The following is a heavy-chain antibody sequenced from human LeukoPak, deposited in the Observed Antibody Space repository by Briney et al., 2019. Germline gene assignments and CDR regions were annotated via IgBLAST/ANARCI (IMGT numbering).Heavy chain of an antibody. CDR2: IIPIFVTA. V-gene: IGHV1-69*06. D-gene: IGHD3-9*01. J-gene: IGHJ6*03. CDR3: ARGPWLRYFDWFRYYYYYMDV. Sequence: SVKVSCKASGGTFSSYAISLVRQAPGQGLEWMGGIIPIFVTANYAQKFQGRVTITADKSTSTAYMELSSLRSQDTAVYYCARGPWLRYFDWFRYYYYYMDVWGKGTTVTISS. CDR1: GGTFSSYA.